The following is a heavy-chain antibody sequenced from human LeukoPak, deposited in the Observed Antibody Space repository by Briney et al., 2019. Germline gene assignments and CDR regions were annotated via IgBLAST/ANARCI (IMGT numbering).Heavy chain of an antibody. CDR3: AKSLRFLEWSSFDY. Sequence: GGSLRLSCAASGFTFSSYAMSWVRQAPGKGLEWVAFIRYDGSNKYYADSVKGRFTISRDNSKNTLYLQMNSLRAEDTAVYYCAKSLRFLEWSSFDYWGQGTLVTVSS. V-gene: IGHV3-30*02. D-gene: IGHD3-3*01. CDR2: IRYDGSNK. J-gene: IGHJ4*02. CDR1: GFTFSSYA.